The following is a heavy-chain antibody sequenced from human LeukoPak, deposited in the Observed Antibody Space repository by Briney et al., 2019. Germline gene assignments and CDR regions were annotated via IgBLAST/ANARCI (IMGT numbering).Heavy chain of an antibody. J-gene: IGHJ6*02. CDR3: ARDAGYGMDV. Sequence: PSETLSLTCTVSGGSISSYYWSWIRQPPGKGLEWIGYIYYSGSTYYNPSLKSRVTISVDTSKNQFSLKLSSVTAADTAVYYCARDAGYGMDVWGQGTTVTVSS. CDR2: IYYSGST. V-gene: IGHV4-59*12. CDR1: GGSISSYY.